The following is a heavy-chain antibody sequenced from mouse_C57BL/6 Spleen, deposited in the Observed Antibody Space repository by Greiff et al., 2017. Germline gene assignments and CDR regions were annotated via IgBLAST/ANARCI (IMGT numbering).Heavy chain of an antibody. Sequence: VKLVESGPELVKPGASVKISCKASGYAFSSSWMNWVKQRPGKGLEWIGRLYPGDGDTNYNGKFKGKATLTADKSSSTAYMQLSSLTSEDSAVYFCARTLDGYLYWGQGTTLTVSS. CDR2: LYPGDGDT. CDR1: GYAFSSSW. V-gene: IGHV1-82*01. CDR3: ARTLDGYLY. D-gene: IGHD2-3*01. J-gene: IGHJ2*01.